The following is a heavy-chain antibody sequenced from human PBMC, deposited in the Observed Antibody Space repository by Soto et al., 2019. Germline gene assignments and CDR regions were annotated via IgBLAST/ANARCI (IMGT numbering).Heavy chain of an antibody. J-gene: IGHJ4*02. CDR1: GYTFTSYD. CDR2: MNPNSGNT. V-gene: IGHV1-8*01. CDR3: ATGPPNERVPPYYFDY. D-gene: IGHD1-1*01. Sequence: ASVKVSCKASGYTFTSYDINWVRQATGQGLEWMGWMNPNSGNTGYAQKFQGRVTMTRNTSISTAYMELSSLRSEDTAVYYCATGPPNERVPPYYFDYWGQGTLVTVSS.